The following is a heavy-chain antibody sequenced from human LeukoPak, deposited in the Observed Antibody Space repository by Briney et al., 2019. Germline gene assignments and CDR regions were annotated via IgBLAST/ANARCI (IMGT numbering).Heavy chain of an antibody. Sequence: SETLSLTCTVSGGSISSSSYYWSWIRQPPGKGLEWIGEINHSGSTNYNPSLKSRVTISVDTSKNQFSLKLSSVTAADTAVYYCARAAPTTADYFDYWGQGTLVTVSS. V-gene: IGHV4-39*07. J-gene: IGHJ4*02. D-gene: IGHD4-17*01. CDR3: ARAAPTTADYFDY. CDR1: GGSISSSSYY. CDR2: INHSGST.